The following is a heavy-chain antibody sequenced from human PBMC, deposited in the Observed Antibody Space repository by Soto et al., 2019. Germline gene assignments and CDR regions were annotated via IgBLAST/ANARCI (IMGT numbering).Heavy chain of an antibody. J-gene: IGHJ6*02. CDR1: GFTFSSYA. CDR2: ISGSGGSA. D-gene: IGHD3-22*01. V-gene: IGHV3-23*01. Sequence: QTGGSLRRSCAASGFTFSSYAMSWVRQAPGKGLEWVSAISGSGGSAYYADSVKGRFTISRDNSTNPLYLELNSLRAEDTAVYSSAAPMIVEVNPYGMHGWGQGTTVTVSS. CDR3: AAPMIVEVNPYGMHG.